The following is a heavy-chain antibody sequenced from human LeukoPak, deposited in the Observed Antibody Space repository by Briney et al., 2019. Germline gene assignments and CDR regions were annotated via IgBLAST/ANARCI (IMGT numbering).Heavy chain of an antibody. D-gene: IGHD3-22*01. V-gene: IGHV3-23*01. J-gene: IGHJ4*02. CDR1: GFTFSSYA. Sequence: GGSLRLSCAASGFTFSSYAMSGVRQAPGKGLEWVSAISGSGGSTYYADSVKGRFTISRDNSKNTLYLQMNSLRAEDTAVYYCAKSPIVVVIGYYFDYWGQGTLVTVSS. CDR3: AKSPIVVVIGYYFDY. CDR2: ISGSGGST.